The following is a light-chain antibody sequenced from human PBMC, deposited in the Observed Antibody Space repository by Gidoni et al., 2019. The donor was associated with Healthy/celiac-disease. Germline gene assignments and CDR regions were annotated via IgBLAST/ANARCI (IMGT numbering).Light chain of an antibody. CDR3: QKDNSALFT. CDR2: AAS. CDR1: QCISNY. Sequence: IQITHSPSSLSASVGDRVTITCRASQCISNYLAWYKQKPGKVPKLLIYAASTLQSGVPSRFSGSGSGTDFTLTISSLQPEDVATYYCQKDNSALFTFGPGTKVDIK. J-gene: IGKJ3*01. V-gene: IGKV1-27*01.